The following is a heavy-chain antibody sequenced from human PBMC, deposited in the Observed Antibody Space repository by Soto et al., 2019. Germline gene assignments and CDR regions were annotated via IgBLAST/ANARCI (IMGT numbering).Heavy chain of an antibody. CDR1: GYTFTTYG. D-gene: IGHD4-17*01. V-gene: IGHV1-18*04. CDR2: ISAYSGNT. J-gene: IGHJ4*01. Sequence: QVQLVQSGAEVKKPGASVKVSCKASGYTFTTYGITWVRQAPGQGLEWMGWISAYSGNTNYAQKLQGRLTVTTDTSTTTAYMDLRSLRSDDTAVYYCARVVKAGDYGDYGRYYFVYWGHGTLVTVSS. CDR3: ARVVKAGDYGDYGRYYFVY.